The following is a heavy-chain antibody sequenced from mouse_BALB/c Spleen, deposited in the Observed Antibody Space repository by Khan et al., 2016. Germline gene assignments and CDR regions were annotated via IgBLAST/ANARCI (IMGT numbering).Heavy chain of an antibody. V-gene: IGHV3-8*02. CDR1: GDSITIGY. CDR3: AMYYGYLVDY. CDR2: ISYSGST. J-gene: IGHJ2*01. D-gene: IGHD2-3*01. Sequence: VQLQESGPSLVKPSQTLSPTFSVTGDSITIGYWNWIRKFPGNNLEYMVYISYSGSTYYHPSLKSRISIPRDTYKNQYYLQLHSVTTEDTATDYCAMYYGYLVDYWCQGTTVSVS.